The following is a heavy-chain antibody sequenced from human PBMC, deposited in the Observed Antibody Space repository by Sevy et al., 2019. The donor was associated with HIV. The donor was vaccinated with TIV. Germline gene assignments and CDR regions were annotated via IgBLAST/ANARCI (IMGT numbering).Heavy chain of an antibody. CDR1: GFTFSSYE. CDR2: ISSTGSNI. V-gene: IGHV3-48*03. Sequence: GSLRLSCAASGFTFSSYEMNWVRQAPGKGLEWVSYISSTGSNIYYADSVKGRFTISRDNAKNSLYLQMNSLRAEDTAVYYCARWSILTYGSGNFYMDVWGKGTTVTVSS. J-gene: IGHJ6*03. CDR3: ARWSILTYGSGNFYMDV. D-gene: IGHD3-10*01.